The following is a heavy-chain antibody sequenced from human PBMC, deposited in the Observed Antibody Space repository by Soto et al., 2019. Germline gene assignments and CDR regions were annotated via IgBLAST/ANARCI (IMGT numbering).Heavy chain of an antibody. J-gene: IGHJ2*01. CDR2: VKTRARGYAT. CDR3: ASTKVAADALRDRYFDV. V-gene: IGHV3-72*01. Sequence: EVQLVESGGGLVQPGGSLRLSCAASGLTFSDHFMDWVRQAPGKGLEWVGRVKTRARGYATQYAASVKYRFTVSRDDSVNSFYLQMDTLNTDDTAVYYCASTKVAADALRDRYFDVWGRGTLVTVSS. CDR1: GLTFSDHF. D-gene: IGHD2-15*01.